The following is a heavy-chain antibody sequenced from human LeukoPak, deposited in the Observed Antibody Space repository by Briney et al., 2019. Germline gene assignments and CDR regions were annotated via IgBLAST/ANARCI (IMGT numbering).Heavy chain of an antibody. D-gene: IGHD3-3*01. J-gene: IGHJ6*04. CDR3: AGIPVFGVVLHQEPV. Sequence: SVKVSCKASGGTFSSYASSWVRQAPGQGLEWMGVFIPILGTANSTQKFQDRVTITADISTNTAYMELSSLRSEDTAVYFCAGIPVFGVVLHQEPVWGKGTTVTVSS. CDR1: GGTFSSYA. V-gene: IGHV1-69*10. CDR2: FIPILGTA.